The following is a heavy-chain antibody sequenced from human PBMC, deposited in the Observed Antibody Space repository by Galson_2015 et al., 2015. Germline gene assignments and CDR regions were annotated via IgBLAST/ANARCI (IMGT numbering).Heavy chain of an antibody. V-gene: IGHV3-30*18. CDR2: ISYDGSNK. CDR3: AKALRHYYYGSGSNAEYFQH. Sequence: SLRLSCAASGFTFSSYGMHWVRQAPGKGLEWVAVISYDGSNKYYADSVKGRFTNSRDNSKNTLYLQMNSLRAEDTAVYYCAKALRHYYYGSGSNAEYFQHWGQGTLVTVSS. D-gene: IGHD3-10*01. CDR1: GFTFSSYG. J-gene: IGHJ1*01.